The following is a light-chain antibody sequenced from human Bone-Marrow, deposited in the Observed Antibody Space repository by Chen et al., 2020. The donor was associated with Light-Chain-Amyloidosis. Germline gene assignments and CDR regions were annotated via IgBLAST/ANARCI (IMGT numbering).Light chain of an antibody. Sequence: EIVLTQSPATLSLSPGERATLSCRANENVHIYLAWLQQKPGQAPRLLMYDVSSRATGIPARFSGSGSGTDFTLTISSLEPEDFAIYYCLHRTNWPPRLTFGGGTKVEI. V-gene: IGKV3-11*01. CDR1: ENVHIY. J-gene: IGKJ4*01. CDR3: LHRTNWPPRLT. CDR2: DVS.